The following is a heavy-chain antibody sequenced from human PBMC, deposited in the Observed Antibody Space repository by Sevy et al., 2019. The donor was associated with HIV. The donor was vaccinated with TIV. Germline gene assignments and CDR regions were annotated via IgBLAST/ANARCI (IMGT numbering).Heavy chain of an antibody. Sequence: GGSLRLSCAASGFTFSSYSMNWVRQAPGKGLEWVSSISSSSSYIYYADSVKGRFTISRDNAKNSQYLQMNSLRAEDTAVYYCARDRHYYDSSGYYLFDYWGQGTLVTVSS. CDR2: ISSSSSYI. D-gene: IGHD3-22*01. CDR3: ARDRHYYDSSGYYLFDY. V-gene: IGHV3-21*01. J-gene: IGHJ4*02. CDR1: GFTFSSYS.